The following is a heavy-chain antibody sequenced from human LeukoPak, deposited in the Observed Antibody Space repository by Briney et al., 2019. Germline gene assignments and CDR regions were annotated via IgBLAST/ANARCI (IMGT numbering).Heavy chain of an antibody. V-gene: IGHV3-7*03. D-gene: IGHD3-22*01. Sequence: PGGSLRLSCAASGFTFSSYWMNWARQAPGKGLEWVANINPDGSQKYYVDSVKGRFTISRDNAKNSLYLQMNSLRVEETAVYYCATPLDYYDSSGYHQGGDWGQGTLVTVSS. CDR1: GFTFSSYW. J-gene: IGHJ4*02. CDR3: ATPLDYYDSSGYHQGGD. CDR2: INPDGSQK.